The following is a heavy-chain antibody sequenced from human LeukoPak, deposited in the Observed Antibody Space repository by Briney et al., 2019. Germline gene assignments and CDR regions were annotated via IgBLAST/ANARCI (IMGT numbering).Heavy chain of an antibody. D-gene: IGHD3-10*01. CDR1: GYTFTGYY. CDR3: ARDMVRGASNDY. V-gene: IGHV1-2*02. CDR2: INPNSGGT. J-gene: IGHJ4*02. Sequence: ASVKVSCKASGYTFTGYYIQWVRQAPGQGLEWMGWINPNSGGTNYAQKFQGRVTMTRDTSISTAYMELSRLRSDDTAVYYCARDMVRGASNDYWGQGTLVTVSS.